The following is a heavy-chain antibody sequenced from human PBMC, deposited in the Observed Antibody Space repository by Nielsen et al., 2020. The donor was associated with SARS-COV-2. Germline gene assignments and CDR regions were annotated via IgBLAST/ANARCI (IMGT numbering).Heavy chain of an antibody. CDR1: GFTFSSYG. J-gene: IGHJ4*02. Sequence: GESLKISCAASGFTFSSYGMHWVRQAPGKGLEWVAVIWYDGSNKYYADPVKGRFTISRDNSKNTLYLQMNSLRAEDTAVYYCARDYDSSGYYPIDYWGQGTLVTVSS. CDR2: IWYDGSNK. V-gene: IGHV3-33*01. CDR3: ARDYDSSGYYPIDY. D-gene: IGHD3-22*01.